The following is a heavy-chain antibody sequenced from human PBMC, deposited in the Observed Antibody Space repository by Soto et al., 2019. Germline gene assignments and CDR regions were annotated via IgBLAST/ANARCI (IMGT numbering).Heavy chain of an antibody. CDR1: GYTFISYY. CDR3: ALASFDS. Sequence: QVQLVQSGAEVRKPGTSVKLSCKASGYTFISYYIHWVRQAPGQGLEWVGIINPDGGSTSYTQKFQRRVTMTRDSSTSTVYMDLTSLRSDDTAVHYCALASFDSWGQGTLVTVPS. CDR2: INPDGGST. V-gene: IGHV1-46*01. J-gene: IGHJ5*01.